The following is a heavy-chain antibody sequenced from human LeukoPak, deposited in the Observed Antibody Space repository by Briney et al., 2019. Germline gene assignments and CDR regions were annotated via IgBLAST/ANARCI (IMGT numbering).Heavy chain of an antibody. CDR3: ARHQCSGTRCYNFYFYGMDV. J-gene: IGHJ6*02. CDR2: IYHSTST. CDR1: GGSITSSIDY. V-gene: IGHV4-39*01. Sequence: SETLSLTCTVSGGSITSSIDYWGWVRQPPGKGLEWIATIYHSTSTQYNPSLKSRVTMSVDTSKNQYSLKLSSMTAADTAVYYCARHQCSGTRCYNFYFYGMDVWGQGTTVTVSS. D-gene: IGHD2-2*02.